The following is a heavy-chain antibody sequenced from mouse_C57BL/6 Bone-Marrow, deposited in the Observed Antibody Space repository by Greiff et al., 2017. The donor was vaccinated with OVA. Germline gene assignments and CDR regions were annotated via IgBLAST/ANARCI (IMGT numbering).Heavy chain of an antibody. CDR2: ISYSGST. Sequence: EVQVVESGPGLAKPSQTLSLTCSVTGYSITSDYWNWLRKFPGNKLEYMGYISYSGSTYYNPSLKSRISITRDTSKNQYYLHLNSVTTEDTATYYCARSGTTVVATPFDYWGQGTTLTVSS. CDR3: ARSGTTVVATPFDY. D-gene: IGHD1-1*01. CDR1: GYSITSDY. J-gene: IGHJ2*01. V-gene: IGHV3-8*01.